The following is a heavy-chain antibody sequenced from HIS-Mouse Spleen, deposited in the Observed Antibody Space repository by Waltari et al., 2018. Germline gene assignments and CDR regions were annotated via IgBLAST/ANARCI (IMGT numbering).Heavy chain of an antibody. CDR2: IYYSGST. Sequence: QLQLQESGPGLVKPSETLSLTCTVSGGSISSSSYYWGWIRQPPGKGLGWIGSIYYSGSTSYNPSLKGRVTISVDTSKNQFSLKLSSVTAADTAVYYCAREIPYSSSWYDWYFDLWGRGTLVTVSS. CDR3: AREIPYSSSWYDWYFDL. V-gene: IGHV4-39*07. J-gene: IGHJ2*01. D-gene: IGHD6-13*01. CDR1: GGSISSSSYY.